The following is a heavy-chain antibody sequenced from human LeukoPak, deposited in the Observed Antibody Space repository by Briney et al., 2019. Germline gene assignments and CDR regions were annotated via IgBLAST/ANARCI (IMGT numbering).Heavy chain of an antibody. CDR2: ISASGGTT. V-gene: IGHV3-23*01. D-gene: IGHD1-26*01. J-gene: IGHJ4*02. CDR1: GFTFDNYA. Sequence: GGSLRLSCAASGFTFDNYAMSWVRQVPGKGLEWVSLISASGGTTYYADSVKGRFTISRDNPKNTLYLQMNSLRAEDTAVYYCAKGAGGSGRYWGQGTLVTVSA. CDR3: AKGAGGSGRY.